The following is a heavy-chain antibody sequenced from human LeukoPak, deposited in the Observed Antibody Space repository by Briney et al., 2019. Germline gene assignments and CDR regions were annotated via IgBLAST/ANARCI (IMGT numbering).Heavy chain of an antibody. CDR2: NSYSRST. Sequence: NPSETLSLTCTVPGGSISSYYWSWIRQPPAKGLERIGHNSYSRSTNYNPSLQSHVTISVDPSKNLFSLKLRSVTATDPAVHFCARQYDSYFYYYVDLWGTGTTVTVSS. CDR3: ARQYDSYFYYYVDL. V-gene: IGHV4-59*08. J-gene: IGHJ6*03. CDR1: GGSISSYY.